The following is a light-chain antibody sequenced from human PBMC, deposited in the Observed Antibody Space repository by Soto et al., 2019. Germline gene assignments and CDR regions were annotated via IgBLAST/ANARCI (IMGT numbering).Light chain of an antibody. CDR1: QSVDSNY. CDR2: GAS. CDR3: QHHGSSPVT. J-gene: IGKJ4*01. V-gene: IGKV3-20*01. Sequence: EIVLTQSPGTLSLSPGERSTLSCMASQSVDSNYLAWYQQKPGQAPRLLMYGASSRATGIPDRFSGSGSGTDFILTISRLEPEDFAVYYCQHHGSSPVTFGGGTKVEIK.